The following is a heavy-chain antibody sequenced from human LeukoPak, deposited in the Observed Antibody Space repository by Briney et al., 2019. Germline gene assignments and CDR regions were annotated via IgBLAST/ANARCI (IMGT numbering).Heavy chain of an antibody. CDR3: AEAGYYDSSGHYYFDY. J-gene: IGHJ4*02. CDR1: GGSFSGYY. V-gene: IGHV4-34*01. Sequence: SETLSLTCAVYGGSFSGYYWSWIRQPPGKGLGWNGEIDHIGNTNDNPSLRRRVTISIDTSNNQFSLNLSSVTAADTAVYYCAEAGYYDSSGHYYFDYWGQGTLVTVSS. CDR2: IDHIGNT. D-gene: IGHD3-22*01.